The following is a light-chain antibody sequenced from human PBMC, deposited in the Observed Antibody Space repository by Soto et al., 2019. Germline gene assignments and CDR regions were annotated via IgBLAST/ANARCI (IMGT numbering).Light chain of an antibody. Sequence: DIVMTQSPDSLAVSLGERATINCKSSQSVLYSSNNKNYLAWYQQKPGQPPKLLIYWASTRESGVPDRFSGSGSGTDFTFTISSLQAEDVAVYYCQQHYTTHRTFGQGTKVEIK. CDR2: WAS. J-gene: IGKJ1*01. CDR1: QSVLYSSNNKNY. CDR3: QQHYTTHRT. V-gene: IGKV4-1*01.